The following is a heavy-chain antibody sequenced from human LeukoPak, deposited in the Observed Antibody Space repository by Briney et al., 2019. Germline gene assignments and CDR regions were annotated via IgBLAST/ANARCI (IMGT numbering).Heavy chain of an antibody. Sequence: PSETLSLTCTVSGGSISSSSYYWGWIRQPPGKGLEWIGSIYYSGSTYYNPSLKSRVTISVDTSKNQFSLKLSSVTAADTAVYYCARQGGYSGYEYYFDYWGQGTLVTVSS. CDR1: GGSISSSSYY. J-gene: IGHJ4*02. CDR3: ARQGGYSGYEYYFDY. D-gene: IGHD5-12*01. V-gene: IGHV4-39*01. CDR2: IYYSGST.